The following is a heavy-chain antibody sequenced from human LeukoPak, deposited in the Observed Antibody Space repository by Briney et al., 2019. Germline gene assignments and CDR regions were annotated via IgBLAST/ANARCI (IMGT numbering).Heavy chain of an antibody. Sequence: SGGSLRLSCAVSGFSVSGYWTTWVRQAPGGGLEWVANIKQEGSEKNYVDSVKGRFNIYRDNAKKSLFLQMDSLRVEDTAVYYCAREWQGGIAAAVTRIEGDYWGQGTLVAVSS. J-gene: IGHJ4*02. CDR2: IKQEGSEK. CDR3: AREWQGGIAAAVTRIEGDY. D-gene: IGHD6-13*01. V-gene: IGHV3-7*01. CDR1: GFSVSGYW.